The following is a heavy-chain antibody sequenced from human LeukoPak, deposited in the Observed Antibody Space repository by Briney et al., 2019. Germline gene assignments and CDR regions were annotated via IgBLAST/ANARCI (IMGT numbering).Heavy chain of an antibody. Sequence: GGSLRLSCAASRFTFSSFTMHWVRQAPGEGLEWVAVISYDGSNNYYADSVKGRFTISRDNSKNTLYLQMNSLRPEDTAVYYCAKDRLLTPDYWGQGTLVTVSS. V-gene: IGHV3-30-3*01. D-gene: IGHD3-9*01. CDR3: AKDRLLTPDY. J-gene: IGHJ4*02. CDR2: ISYDGSNN. CDR1: RFTFSSFT.